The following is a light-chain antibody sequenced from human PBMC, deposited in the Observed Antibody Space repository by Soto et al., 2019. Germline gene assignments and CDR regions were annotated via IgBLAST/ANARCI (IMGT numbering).Light chain of an antibody. Sequence: EIVMTQSPATLSVSPGERDTLSCRACQSVSSNLAWYQQKPGQAPRLLIYDASNRATGIPARFSGSGSGTDFTLTISSLEPEDFALYYCQQRANWPVTFGQGTRLEIK. J-gene: IGKJ5*01. CDR2: DAS. V-gene: IGKV3-11*01. CDR1: QSVSSN. CDR3: QQRANWPVT.